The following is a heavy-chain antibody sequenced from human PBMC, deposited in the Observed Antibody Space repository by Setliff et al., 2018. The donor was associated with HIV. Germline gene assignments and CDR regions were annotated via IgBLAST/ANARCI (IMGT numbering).Heavy chain of an antibody. D-gene: IGHD3-3*01. CDR2: IYYSGST. CDR1: GGSISSSGPGYY. V-gene: IGHV4-39*01. J-gene: IGHJ4*02. CDR3: ASLTTDRFLEWLFVY. Sequence: PSETLSLTCTVSGGSISSSGPGYYWGWIRQPPGKGLEWIGSIYYSGSTYYNPSLKTRVTISVDTSKNQFSLKLSSVTAADTAVYYCASLTTDRFLEWLFVYWGQGTLVTVSS.